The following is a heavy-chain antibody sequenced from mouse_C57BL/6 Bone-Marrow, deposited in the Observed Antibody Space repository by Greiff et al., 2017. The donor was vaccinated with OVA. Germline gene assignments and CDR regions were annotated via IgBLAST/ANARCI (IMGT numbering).Heavy chain of an antibody. D-gene: IGHD4-1*01. J-gene: IGHJ1*03. V-gene: IGHV1-81*01. CDR2: IYPRHGNT. Sequence: QVQLQHSGAELARPGASVQLSCTASGYTLPSYGISWVQQRPGQGLEWLGEIYPRHGNTYSTEKFKGKATLTADKSSSTAYMELRSLTSEDSAVYFCALTQYFDVWGTGTTVTVSS. CDR1: GYTLPSYG. CDR3: ALTQYFDV.